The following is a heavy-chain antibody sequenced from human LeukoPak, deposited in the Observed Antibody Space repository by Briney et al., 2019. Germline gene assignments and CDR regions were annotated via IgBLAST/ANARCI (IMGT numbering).Heavy chain of an antibody. Sequence: SETLSLTCTVSGGSLTSYYWSWIRQPPGKGLEWIGYICYSGSTNYNPSLKSRVTISVDTSKNQFSLKLSSVTAADTAVYYCARGREGRAYDGFDIWGQGTMVTVSS. CDR3: ARGREGRAYDGFDI. J-gene: IGHJ3*02. CDR2: ICYSGST. V-gene: IGHV4-59*08. CDR1: GGSLTSYY.